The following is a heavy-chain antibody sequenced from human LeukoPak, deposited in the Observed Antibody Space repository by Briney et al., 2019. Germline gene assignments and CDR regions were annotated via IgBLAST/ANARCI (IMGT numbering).Heavy chain of an antibody. V-gene: IGHV1-8*01. J-gene: IGHJ4*02. CDR3: ARTALYCSGGSCYIFDY. D-gene: IGHD2-15*01. CDR1: GYTFTSYD. CDR2: MNPNSGNT. Sequence: GASVTVSCKASGYTFTSYDINWVRQATGQGLEWMGWMNPNSGNTGYAQKFQGRVTMTRNTSISTAYMELSSLRSEDTAVYYCARTALYCSGGSCYIFDYWGQGTLVTVSS.